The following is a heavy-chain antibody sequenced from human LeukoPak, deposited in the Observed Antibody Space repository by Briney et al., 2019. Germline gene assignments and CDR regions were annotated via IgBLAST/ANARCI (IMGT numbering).Heavy chain of an antibody. CDR3: VRAWVDWGQAHNLFDR. J-gene: IGHJ5*02. CDR1: EFTFSNYW. V-gene: IGHV3-7*01. D-gene: IGHD7-27*01. CDR2: INQDGNKK. Sequence: PGGSLRLSCVASEFTFSNYWMSWVRQAPGKWLEWVASINQDGNKKNYVDSGKGRFDISRDNTKNSLHLQMRSLRAEDTAVYYCVRAWVDWGQAHNLFDRWGKGTLATVSS.